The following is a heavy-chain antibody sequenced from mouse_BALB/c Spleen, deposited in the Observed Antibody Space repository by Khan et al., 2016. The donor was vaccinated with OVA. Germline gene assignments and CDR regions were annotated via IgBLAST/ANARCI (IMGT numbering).Heavy chain of an antibody. V-gene: IGHV1S135*01. Sequence: VQLQQSGPELMKPGASVKISCTASGYSFTSYYIHWVMQSHGKSLEWIGYIDPFSGGTTYNQKFKGKATLTVDKSSSPAYIHLSNLASEDSAVYCCTIQGYVAWFTYWGQGTLVTVSA. J-gene: IGHJ3*01. CDR3: TIQGYVAWFTY. D-gene: IGHD2-2*01. CDR1: GYSFTSYY. CDR2: IDPFSGGT.